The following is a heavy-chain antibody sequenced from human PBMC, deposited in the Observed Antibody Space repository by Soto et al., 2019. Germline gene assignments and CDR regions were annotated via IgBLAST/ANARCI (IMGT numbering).Heavy chain of an antibody. CDR1: GYTFTSYG. J-gene: IGHJ6*03. CDR3: ARVLQGGVPAALDMDV. CDR2: IRAYNGNT. D-gene: IGHD2-2*01. Sequence: ASVKVSCKASGYTFTSYGISWVRQAPGQGLEWMGWIRAYNGNTNYAQKLQGRVTMTTDTSTSKAYMELRSLRSDDTAVYYCARVLQGGVPAALDMDVWGKRTTVTVSS. V-gene: IGHV1-18*01.